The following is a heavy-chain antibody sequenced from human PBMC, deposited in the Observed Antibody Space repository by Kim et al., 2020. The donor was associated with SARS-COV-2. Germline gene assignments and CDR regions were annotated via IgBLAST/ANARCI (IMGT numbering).Heavy chain of an antibody. Sequence: QKFQGRGTITADKSTSTAYMELSSLRSEDTAVYYCARDLGYDSSGFGLDPWGQGTLVTVSS. D-gene: IGHD3-22*01. J-gene: IGHJ5*02. CDR3: ARDLGYDSSGFGLDP. V-gene: IGHV1-69*04.